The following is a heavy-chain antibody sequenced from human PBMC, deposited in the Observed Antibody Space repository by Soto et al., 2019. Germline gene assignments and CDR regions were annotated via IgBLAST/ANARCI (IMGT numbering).Heavy chain of an antibody. CDR2: ISSNGGST. V-gene: IGHV3-64*01. CDR1: GSTFSSYA. CDR3: ARGCSGGSCYPEGTYYYYYMDV. D-gene: IGHD2-15*01. Sequence: GGSLRLSCAASGSTFSSYAMHWVRQAPGKGLEYVSAISSNGGSTYYANSVKGRFTISRDNSKNTLYLQMGSLRAEDMAVYYCARGCSGGSCYPEGTYYYYYMDVWGKGTTVTVSS. J-gene: IGHJ6*03.